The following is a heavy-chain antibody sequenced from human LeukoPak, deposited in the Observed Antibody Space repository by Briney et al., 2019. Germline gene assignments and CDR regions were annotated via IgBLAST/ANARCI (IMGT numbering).Heavy chain of an antibody. CDR2: IYHSGST. D-gene: IGHD6-13*01. CDR3: ASLPGYSSSWYYGGWFDP. CDR1: GYSISSGYY. J-gene: IGHJ5*02. Sequence: PSETLSLTCTVSGYSISSGYYWGWIRQPPGKGLEWIGSIYHSGSTYYNPSLKSRVTISVDTSKNQFSLKLSSVTAADTAVYYCASLPGYSSSWYYGGWFDPWGQGTLVTVSS. V-gene: IGHV4-38-2*02.